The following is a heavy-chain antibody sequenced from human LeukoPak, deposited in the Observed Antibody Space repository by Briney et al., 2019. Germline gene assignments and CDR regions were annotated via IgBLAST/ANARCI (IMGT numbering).Heavy chain of an antibody. J-gene: IGHJ5*02. Sequence: SETLSLTCAVPGYSISSGYYWGWIRQPPGKGLEWIGSIYHGGSTYYNPSLKSRVTISVDTPKNQFSLKLSSVTAADTAVYYCARQDIVVVPAAIAWFDPWGQGTLVTVSS. D-gene: IGHD2-2*01. V-gene: IGHV4-38-2*01. CDR1: GYSISSGYY. CDR3: ARQDIVVVPAAIAWFDP. CDR2: IYHGGST.